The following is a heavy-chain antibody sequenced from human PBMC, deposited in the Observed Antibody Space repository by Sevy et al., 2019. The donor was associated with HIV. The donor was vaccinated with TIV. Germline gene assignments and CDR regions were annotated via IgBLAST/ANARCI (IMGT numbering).Heavy chain of an antibody. J-gene: IGHJ4*02. CDR1: GYSFSSHW. Sequence: GESLKISCKGSGYSFSSHWIGWVRQMPGKGLEWMGIIYPGDSSTRYSPSFQGQVTSSADKSISTAYLQWSSLKASDTAMYYCARHGAEYSSSFDYWGQGTLVTVSS. D-gene: IGHD6-6*01. CDR3: ARHGAEYSSSFDY. CDR2: IYPGDSST. V-gene: IGHV5-51*01.